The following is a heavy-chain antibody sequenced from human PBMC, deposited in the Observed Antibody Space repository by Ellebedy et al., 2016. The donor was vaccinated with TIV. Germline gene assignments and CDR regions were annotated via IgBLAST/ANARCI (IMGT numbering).Heavy chain of an antibody. Sequence: SVKVSCKASGGIFRNFAISWVRQAPGQGLEWVGGIMAVFGTTKYAQSFQGRVTITADDSTSTAYMELSSLRSEDTAVYFCAKNSGYSYDSHPAYWGQGTLVTVSS. CDR3: AKNSGYSYDSHPAY. J-gene: IGHJ4*02. V-gene: IGHV1-69*13. CDR2: IMAVFGTT. CDR1: GGIFRNFA. D-gene: IGHD5-18*01.